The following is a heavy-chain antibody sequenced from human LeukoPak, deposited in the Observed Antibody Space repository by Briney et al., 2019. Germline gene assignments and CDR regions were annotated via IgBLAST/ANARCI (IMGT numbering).Heavy chain of an antibody. CDR3: TTDRYEAAGPYGDYVADYYYYGMDV. Sequence: PGGSLRLSCAASGFTFSNAWMSWVRQAPGKGLEWVGRIKRKTDGGTTDYAAPVKGRFTISRDDSKNTLYLQMNSLKTEDTAVYYCTTDRYEAAGPYGDYVADYYYYGMDVWGQGTTVTVSS. CDR2: IKRKTDGGTT. V-gene: IGHV3-15*01. D-gene: IGHD4-17*01. J-gene: IGHJ6*02. CDR1: GFTFSNAW.